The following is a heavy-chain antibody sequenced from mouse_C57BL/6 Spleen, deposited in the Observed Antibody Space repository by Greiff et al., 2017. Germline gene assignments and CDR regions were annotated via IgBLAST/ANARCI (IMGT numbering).Heavy chain of an antibody. V-gene: IGHV1-18*01. CDR3: ARRGPLGRGFDY. Sequence: EVQLQQSGPELVKPGASVQIPCKASGYTFTDYNMDWVKQSHGKSLEWIGDINPNNGGTIYNQKFTGKATLTVDKSSSTAYMELRSLTSEDTAVYYCARRGPLGRGFDYWGQGTTLTVSS. CDR2: INPNNGGT. J-gene: IGHJ2*01. CDR1: GYTFTDYN. D-gene: IGHD4-1*01.